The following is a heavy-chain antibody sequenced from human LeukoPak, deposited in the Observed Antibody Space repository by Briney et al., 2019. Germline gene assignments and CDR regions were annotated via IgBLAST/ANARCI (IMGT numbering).Heavy chain of an antibody. CDR1: GFTFSSYS. V-gene: IGHV3-66*01. CDR2: IYSGGRT. J-gene: IGHJ3*02. D-gene: IGHD3-22*01. Sequence: GGSLRLSCAASGFTFSSYSMNWVRQAPGKGLEWVSVIYSGGRTYYADSVKGRFTTSRDNSKNTLYLQMNSLRAEDTAVYYCARAPDGYEAFDIWGQGTTVTVSS. CDR3: ARAPDGYEAFDI.